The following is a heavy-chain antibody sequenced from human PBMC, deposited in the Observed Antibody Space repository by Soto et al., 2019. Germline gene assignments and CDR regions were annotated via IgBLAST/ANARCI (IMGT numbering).Heavy chain of an antibody. CDR1: GGTFSSYA. D-gene: IGHD5-18*01. V-gene: IGHV1-69*12. J-gene: IGHJ5*02. CDR3: ARGRSIQLGFRSWFDP. Sequence: QVQLVQSGAEVKKPGSSVKVSCKASGGTFSSYAISWVRQAPGQGLEWMGGIIPIFGTANYAQKFQGRVTITADESTSTAYMELSSLRSEDTAGYYCARGRSIQLGFRSWFDPWGQGTLVTVSS. CDR2: IIPIFGTA.